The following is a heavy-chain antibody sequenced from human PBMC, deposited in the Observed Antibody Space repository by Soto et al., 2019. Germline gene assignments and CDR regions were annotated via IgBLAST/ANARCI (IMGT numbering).Heavy chain of an antibody. D-gene: IGHD5-18*01. V-gene: IGHV4-34*01. J-gene: IGHJ6*02. Sequence: SETLSLTCAVYGGSFSGYYWSWIRQPPGKGLEWIGEINHSGSTNYNPSPKSRVTTSVDTSKNQFSLKLSSVTAADTAVYYCARFKHSYGYTYYYYGMDVWGQGTTVTVSS. CDR2: INHSGST. CDR3: ARFKHSYGYTYYYYGMDV. CDR1: GGSFSGYY.